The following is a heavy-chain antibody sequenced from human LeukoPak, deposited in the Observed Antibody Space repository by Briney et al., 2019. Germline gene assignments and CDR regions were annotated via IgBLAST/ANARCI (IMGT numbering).Heavy chain of an antibody. CDR2: ISYDGTNK. CDR3: AVSIVVVPAAMGVGWRSFDY. Sequence: GRSLRLSCAASGFTFSTYGMHWVRQAPGRGLEWVAVISYDGTNKYCTDSVKGRFTISRDNSKNTLYLQMNSLKTEDTAVYYCAVSIVVVPAAMGVGWRSFDYWGQGTLVTVSS. J-gene: IGHJ4*02. V-gene: IGHV3-33*05. D-gene: IGHD2-2*01. CDR1: GFTFSTYG.